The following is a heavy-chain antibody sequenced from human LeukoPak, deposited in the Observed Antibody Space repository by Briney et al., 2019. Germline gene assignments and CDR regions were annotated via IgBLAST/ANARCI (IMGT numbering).Heavy chain of an antibody. Sequence: GASVKVSCKASGYTFTSYWIGWVRQMPGKGLEWMGIIYPGDSDTRYSPSFQGQVTISADKSISTAYLQWSSLKASDTAMYYCARTDLDAFDIWGQGTMVTVSS. J-gene: IGHJ3*02. CDR1: GYTFTSYW. CDR2: IYPGDSDT. CDR3: ARTDLDAFDI. V-gene: IGHV5-51*01.